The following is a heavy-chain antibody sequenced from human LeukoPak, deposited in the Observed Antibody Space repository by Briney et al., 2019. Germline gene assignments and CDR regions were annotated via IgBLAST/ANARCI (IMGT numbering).Heavy chain of an antibody. D-gene: IGHD2-8*01. Sequence: PGGSLRLSCAASGFAFSTYNMHWVRQAPGKGLEWVAVISYDGRNENHAESVKGRFTISRDNSKNTLYLRMNTLRTEDTALYYCVREKYCTPTDCLHGRFYFNCWGQGTLVTVSS. CDR1: GFAFSTYN. J-gene: IGHJ4*02. CDR3: VREKYCTPTDCLHGRFYFNC. V-gene: IGHV3-30*04. CDR2: ISYDGRNE.